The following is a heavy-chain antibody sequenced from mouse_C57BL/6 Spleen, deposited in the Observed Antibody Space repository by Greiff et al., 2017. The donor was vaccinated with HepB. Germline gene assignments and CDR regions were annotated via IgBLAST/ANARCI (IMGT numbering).Heavy chain of an antibody. V-gene: IGHV1-22*01. CDR1: GYTFTDYN. D-gene: IGHD1-1*01. Sequence: EVQLQQSGPELVKPGASVKMSCKASGYTFTDYNMHWVKQSHGKSLEWIGYINPNNGGTSYNQKFKGKATLTVNKSSSTAYMELRSLTSEDSAVYYCARIGFIPSWFAYWGQGTLVTVSA. J-gene: IGHJ3*01. CDR2: INPNNGGT. CDR3: ARIGFIPSWFAY.